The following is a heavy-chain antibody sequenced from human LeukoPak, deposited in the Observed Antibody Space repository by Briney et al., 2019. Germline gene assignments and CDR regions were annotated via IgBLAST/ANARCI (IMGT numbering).Heavy chain of an antibody. CDR3: ARGVTMVRGKSNWFDP. CDR2: VYYDGST. V-gene: IGHV4-39*07. CDR1: GGSISNRTYY. Sequence: PSETLSLTCSVSGGSISNRTYYWGWIRQPPGKGLEWIGSVYYDGSTYYTAPLKSRVTISVDTSRNQFSLKLSSVTAADTAVYYCARGVTMVRGKSNWFDPWGQGTLVTVSS. D-gene: IGHD3-10*01. J-gene: IGHJ5*02.